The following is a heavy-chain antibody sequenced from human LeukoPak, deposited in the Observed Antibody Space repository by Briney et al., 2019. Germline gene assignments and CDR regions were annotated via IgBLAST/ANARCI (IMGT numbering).Heavy chain of an antibody. CDR3: AKDLLQPHPDYGDYLGFDY. Sequence: GGSLRLSCAASGFTFSSYSMNWVRQAPGKGLEWVSAISGSGGSTYYADSVKGRFTISRDNSKNTLYLQMNSLRAEDTAVYYCAKDLLQPHPDYGDYLGFDYWGQGTLVTVSS. V-gene: IGHV3-23*01. CDR1: GFTFSSYS. J-gene: IGHJ4*02. CDR2: ISGSGGST. D-gene: IGHD4-17*01.